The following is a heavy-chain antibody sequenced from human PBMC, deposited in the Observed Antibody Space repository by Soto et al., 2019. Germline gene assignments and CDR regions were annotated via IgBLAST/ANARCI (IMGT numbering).Heavy chain of an antibody. D-gene: IGHD3-22*01. CDR1: GFTFSSYA. J-gene: IGHJ4*02. CDR3: ARDTVYYDSSGYFAR. Sequence: GGSLRLSCAASGFTFSSYAMHWVRQAPGKRLEWVEVISYEGSTKYNADSVKGRFTISRDNSKNTLYLQMKSLSAEDTAVYYCARDTVYYDSSGYFARWGQGTLVTVSS. CDR2: ISYEGSTK. V-gene: IGHV3-30-3*01.